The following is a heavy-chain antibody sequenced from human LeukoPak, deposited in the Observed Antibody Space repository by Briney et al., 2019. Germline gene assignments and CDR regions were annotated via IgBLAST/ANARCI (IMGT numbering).Heavy chain of an antibody. J-gene: IGHJ6*01. V-gene: IGHV3-33*01. Sequence: GGSLRLSCEVSGFTFTRYGMHWVRQAPGKGLEWVAVVLHDGSDNGYADSVKGRFTISRDDTKNMLYLQMNSLRAEDTALYYCARDRTYCSSTSCTRLGMDVWGQGTTVTVSS. CDR1: GFTFTRYG. D-gene: IGHD2-2*01. CDR2: VLHDGSDN. CDR3: ARDRTYCSSTSCTRLGMDV.